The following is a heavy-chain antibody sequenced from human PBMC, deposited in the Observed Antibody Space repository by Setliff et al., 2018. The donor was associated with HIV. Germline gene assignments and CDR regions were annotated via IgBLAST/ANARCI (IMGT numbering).Heavy chain of an antibody. CDR3: ARSKSRIGRGFDY. D-gene: IGHD2-21*01. J-gene: IGHJ4*02. V-gene: IGHV4-59*11. CDR1: GGSIGTQY. Sequence: SETLSLTCSVSGGSIGTQYWSWIRQPPGKGLEWIGNIYYSGSTNYNPSLKSRVTISVDTSKAQFSLRLSSMTAEDTAVYYCARSKSRIGRGFDYWGQGTLVTVSS. CDR2: IYYSGST.